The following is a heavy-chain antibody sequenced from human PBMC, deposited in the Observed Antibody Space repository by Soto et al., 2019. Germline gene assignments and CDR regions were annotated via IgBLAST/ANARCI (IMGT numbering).Heavy chain of an antibody. CDR2: IIPIFGTA. J-gene: IGHJ3*02. V-gene: IGHV1-69*06. D-gene: IGHD1-1*01. CDR3: ARSQNVDAFDI. CDR1: GGTLSSYA. Sequence: ASVKVSCKASGGTLSSYAISWVRQAPGQGLEWMGGIIPIFGTANYAQKFQGRVTITADKSTSTAYMELSSLRSEDTAVYYCARSQNVDAFDIWGQGTMVTVSS.